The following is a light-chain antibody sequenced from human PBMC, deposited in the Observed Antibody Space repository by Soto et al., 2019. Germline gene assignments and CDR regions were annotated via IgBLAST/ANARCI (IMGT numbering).Light chain of an antibody. J-gene: IGLJ1*01. V-gene: IGLV2-23*01. CDR1: SSDVVSYNL. Sequence: QSALTQPASVSGSPGQSITISCTGTSSDVVSYNLVSWYQQHPGKAPKLMIYEGHKRPSGVSNRFSGSKSANTASLTISGLQTEDEADYYCCSYAGTNTFVFGTGTKLTVL. CDR3: CSYAGTNTFV. CDR2: EGH.